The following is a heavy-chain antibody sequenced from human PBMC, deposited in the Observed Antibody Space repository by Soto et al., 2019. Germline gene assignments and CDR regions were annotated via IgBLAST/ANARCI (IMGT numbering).Heavy chain of an antibody. CDR1: GGSFSGYY. V-gene: IGHV4-34*01. CDR2: INHSGST. D-gene: IGHD4-17*01. Sequence: PSETLSLTCAVYGGSFSGYYWSWIRQRPGKGLEWIGEINHSGSTNYNPSLKSRVTISLDTSKNQFSLKLSSVTAADTAVYYCASHDYGDYGWFDPWGQGTLVTVSS. CDR3: ASHDYGDYGWFDP. J-gene: IGHJ5*02.